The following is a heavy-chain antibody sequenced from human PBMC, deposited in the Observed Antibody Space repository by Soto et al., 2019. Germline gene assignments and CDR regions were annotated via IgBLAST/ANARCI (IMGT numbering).Heavy chain of an antibody. CDR3: ARPTNWNNENDY. CDR2: IYPGDSDI. Sequence: PVESLTISCKASVYTFTNSWICWFRQMPGKGLEWMGIIYPGDSDIKYSPSFQGQVTISADKSVNTAYLQWTSLQASDTAMYYCARPTNWNNENDYWGQGTLVTVSS. J-gene: IGHJ4*02. CDR1: VYTFTNSW. V-gene: IGHV5-51*01. D-gene: IGHD1-20*01.